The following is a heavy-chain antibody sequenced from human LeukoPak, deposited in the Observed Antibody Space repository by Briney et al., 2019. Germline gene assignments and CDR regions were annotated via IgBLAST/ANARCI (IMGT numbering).Heavy chain of an antibody. Sequence: GGSLRLSCAGSGFTFSTFWMSWVRQAPGKGLEWVASIKPDGSVTHYVDSVKGRFTISRDNAKSSVYLQMNSLRAEDAALYYCARKNGMDVWGQGTTVTVSS. J-gene: IGHJ6*02. CDR2: IKPDGSVT. V-gene: IGHV3-7*01. CDR1: GFTFSTFW. CDR3: ARKNGMDV.